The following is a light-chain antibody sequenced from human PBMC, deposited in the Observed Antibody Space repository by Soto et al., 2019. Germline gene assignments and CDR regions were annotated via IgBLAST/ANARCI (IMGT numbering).Light chain of an antibody. CDR2: DAT. J-gene: IGKJ4*01. CDR1: QSVRNN. V-gene: IGKV3-15*01. CDR3: HQYDNGPPKT. Sequence: EVVMTQSPATLSVSPGERATLSCKASQSVRNNLVWYLQKPGQAPRPIIYDATTRATGIPVRFSGSGSGTEFTLTISSLQEEDVGVYYCHQYDNGPPKTFGGGTKVEVK.